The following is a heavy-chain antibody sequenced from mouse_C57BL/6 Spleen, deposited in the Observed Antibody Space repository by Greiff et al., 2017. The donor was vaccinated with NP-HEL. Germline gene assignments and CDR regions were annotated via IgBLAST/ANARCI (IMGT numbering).Heavy chain of an antibody. Sequence: EVQLQQSGAELVRPGASVKLSCTASGFNIKDDYMHWVKQRPEQGLEWIGWIDPENGDTEYASKFKGKATITADTSSNTAYLQLSSLTSEDTAVYYGTTPLYCYGSGRLAYWGQGTLVTVSA. J-gene: IGHJ3*01. D-gene: IGHD1-1*01. CDR2: IDPENGDT. CDR1: GFNIKDDY. CDR3: TTPLYCYGSGRLAY. V-gene: IGHV14-4*01.